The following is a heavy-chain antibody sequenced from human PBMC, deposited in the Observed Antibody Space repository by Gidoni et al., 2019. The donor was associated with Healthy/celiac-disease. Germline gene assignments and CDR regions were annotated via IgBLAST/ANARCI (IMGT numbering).Heavy chain of an antibody. CDR3: AKDSGEYGYSYGFDY. D-gene: IGHD5-18*01. J-gene: IGHJ4*02. CDR2: ISYDGSNK. V-gene: IGHV3-30*18. Sequence: QVQLVESGGGVVQPGRSLRLSCAASGFPFSSYGMHWVRQAPGKGLEWVAVISYDGSNKYYADSVKGRFTISRDNSKNTLYLQMNSLRAEDTAVYYCAKDSGEYGYSYGFDYWGQGTLVTVSS. CDR1: GFPFSSYG.